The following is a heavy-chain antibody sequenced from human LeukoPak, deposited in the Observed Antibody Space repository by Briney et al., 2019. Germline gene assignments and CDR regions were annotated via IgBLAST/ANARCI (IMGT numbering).Heavy chain of an antibody. CDR1: GFTFSSYA. D-gene: IGHD3-22*01. CDR2: ISYDGSNK. CDR3: ARESVGRITMIVNLVRGAFDI. V-gene: IGHV3-30*04. Sequence: PGGSLRLSCAASGFTFSSYAMHWVRQAPGKGLEWVAVISYDGSNKYYADSVKGRFTISRDNSKNTLYLQMNSLRPEGTAVYYCARESVGRITMIVNLVRGAFDIWGQGTMVTVSS. J-gene: IGHJ3*02.